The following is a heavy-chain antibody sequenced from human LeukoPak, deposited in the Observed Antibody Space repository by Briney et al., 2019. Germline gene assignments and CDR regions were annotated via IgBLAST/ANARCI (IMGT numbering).Heavy chain of an antibody. J-gene: IGHJ6*03. CDR3: ARDLSFLGRYYYYMDV. CDR1: GGTFSSYA. Sequence: SVKVSCKASGGTFSSYAISWVRQAPGQGLEWMGRITPIFGTANYAQKFQGGVTITTDESTSTAYMELSSLRSEDTAVYYCARDLSFLGRYYYYMDVWGKGTTVTVSS. CDR2: ITPIFGTA. V-gene: IGHV1-69*05. D-gene: IGHD3-10*01.